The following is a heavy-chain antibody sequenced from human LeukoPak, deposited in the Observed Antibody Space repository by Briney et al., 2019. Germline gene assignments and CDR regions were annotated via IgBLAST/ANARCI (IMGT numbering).Heavy chain of an antibody. CDR1: GYTFTSYD. CDR2: MNLNSGDT. D-gene: IGHD3-10*01. J-gene: IGHJ6*02. CDR3: ARGGTLVRGVTVLSGMDV. V-gene: IGHV1-8*01. Sequence: ASVKVSCKTSGYTFTSYDMNWVRQGPGQGLEWVAWMNLNSGDTGYAQKFQGRVTMTRSTSISTAYMELSSLRTEGATVYYCARGGTLVRGVTVLSGMDVWGQGTTVTVSS.